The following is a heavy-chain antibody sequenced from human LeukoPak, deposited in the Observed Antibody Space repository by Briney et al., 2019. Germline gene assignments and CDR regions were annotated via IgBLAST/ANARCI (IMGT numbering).Heavy chain of an antibody. CDR1: GGSISMSTCY. J-gene: IGHJ6*02. Sequence: PSETLSLTCTVSGGSISMSTCYWGWIRQPPGKGLECIGSIHFSGNSYYNPSPSLKSRVTISVDTSKNQFSLNVISVTAADTAVYYCARFTRSSSSHYYYYAMDVWGQGTTVTVSS. CDR3: ARFTRSSSSHYYYYAMDV. D-gene: IGHD6-6*01. V-gene: IGHV4-39*01. CDR2: IHFSGNS.